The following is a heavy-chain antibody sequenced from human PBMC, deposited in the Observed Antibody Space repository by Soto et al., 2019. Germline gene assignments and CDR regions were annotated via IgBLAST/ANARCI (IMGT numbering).Heavy chain of an antibody. CDR1: GYTFTGYY. CDR2: INPNSGGT. Sequence: QVQLVQSGAEVKKPGASVKVSCKASGYTFTGYYMHWVRQAPGQGLEWMGWINPNSGGTNYAQKFQGWVTMTRDTSICTAYMELSRLRSDDTAVYYCARGSRLRYSSSWHRWFDPWGQGTLVTVSS. CDR3: ARGSRLRYSSSWHRWFDP. D-gene: IGHD6-13*01. V-gene: IGHV1-2*04. J-gene: IGHJ5*02.